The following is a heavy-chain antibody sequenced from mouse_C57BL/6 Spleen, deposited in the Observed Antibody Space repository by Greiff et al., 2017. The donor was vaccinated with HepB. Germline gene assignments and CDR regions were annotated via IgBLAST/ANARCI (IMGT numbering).Heavy chain of an antibody. V-gene: IGHV1-64*01. Sequence: QVQLQQPGAELVKPGASVKLSCKASGYTFTSYWMHWVKQRPGQGLEWIGMIHPNSGSTNYNEKFKSKATMTVDKSSSTAYMQLSSLTAEDSAVYYCARISYDDFDYWGQGTTLTVSS. CDR3: ARISYDDFDY. CDR2: IHPNSGST. J-gene: IGHJ2*01. CDR1: GYTFTSYW. D-gene: IGHD2-12*01.